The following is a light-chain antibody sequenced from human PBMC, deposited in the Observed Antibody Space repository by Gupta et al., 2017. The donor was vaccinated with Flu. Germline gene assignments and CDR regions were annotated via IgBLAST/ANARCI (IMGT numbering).Light chain of an antibody. J-gene: IGKJ1*01. CDR1: QGLVNSDGNTY. CDR3: RQGEHWPWA. CDR2: LVT. V-gene: IGKV2-30*01. Sequence: VSRVHSASISVSCSQGLVNSDGNTYVSWVQQRPGKSPRRLIYLVTKRDSGVPDRFSGSGSGTDFTLKISRVEAEDVGVYFCRQGEHWPWACGQGTKLEIK.